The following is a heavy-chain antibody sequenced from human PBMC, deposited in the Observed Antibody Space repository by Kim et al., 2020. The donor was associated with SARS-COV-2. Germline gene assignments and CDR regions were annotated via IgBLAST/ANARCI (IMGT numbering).Heavy chain of an antibody. Sequence: GGSLRLSCEASGFTLTKYGMHWVRQAPGTGLEWVAFMSYDVSVKYYGETVKGRFTISRDTSKNTLFLQMDSLRAEDTAVYYCMRGAVSGNDAFGIWGQGSLVTVSS. V-gene: IGHV3-30*03. D-gene: IGHD6-19*01. CDR1: GFTLTKYG. CDR3: MRGAVSGNDAFGI. J-gene: IGHJ3*02. CDR2: MSYDVSVK.